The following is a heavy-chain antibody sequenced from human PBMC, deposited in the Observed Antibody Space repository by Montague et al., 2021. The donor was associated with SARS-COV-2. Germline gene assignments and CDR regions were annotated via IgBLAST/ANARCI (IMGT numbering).Heavy chain of an antibody. D-gene: IGHD2-2*01. J-gene: IGHJ4*02. CDR2: VHYSGNI. Sequence: SETLSLTCSVSGGSINSDSYYWGWIRQPPGKTLEWVGSVHYSGNIYYNPSLKSRVAISVDPSKNQFSLNVSPVTAADTAVYYCVRHGYDPVFLNDYWGQGTLVTVSS. V-gene: IGHV4-39*01. CDR1: GGSINSDSYY. CDR3: VRHGYDPVFLNDY.